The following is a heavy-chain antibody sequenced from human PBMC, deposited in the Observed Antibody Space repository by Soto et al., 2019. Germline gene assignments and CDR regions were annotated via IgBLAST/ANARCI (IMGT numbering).Heavy chain of an antibody. Sequence: GGSLRLSCAASGFTFSSYGMHWVRQAPGKGPEWVAVISYDGSNKYYADSVKGRFTISRDNSKNTLYLQMNSLRAEDTAVYYCAKDYSSSWYTDWYFDLWGRGTLVTVSS. V-gene: IGHV3-30*18. CDR2: ISYDGSNK. D-gene: IGHD6-13*01. CDR3: AKDYSSSWYTDWYFDL. J-gene: IGHJ2*01. CDR1: GFTFSSYG.